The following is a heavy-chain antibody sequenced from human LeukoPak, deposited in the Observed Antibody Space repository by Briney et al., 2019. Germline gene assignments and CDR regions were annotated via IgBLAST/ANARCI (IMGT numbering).Heavy chain of an antibody. J-gene: IGHJ6*03. V-gene: IGHV3-21*01. D-gene: IGHD3-10*01. CDR2: ISRTTRYI. Sequence: GGSLRLSCAASGFTFSSYAMNWVRQAPGKGLEWASSISRTTRYIYYADSVKGRFTISRDNAKNTLYLRMNSLRAEDTAVYYCARYSGSYYYYYYYMDVWGKGTTVTVSS. CDR1: GFTFSSYA. CDR3: ARYSGSYYYYYYYMDV.